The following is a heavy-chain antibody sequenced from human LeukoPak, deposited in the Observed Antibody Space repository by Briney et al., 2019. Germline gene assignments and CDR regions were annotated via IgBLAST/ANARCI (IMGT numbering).Heavy chain of an antibody. CDR1: GGSISSYY. J-gene: IGHJ2*01. V-gene: IGHV4-59*12. Sequence: SETLSLTCTVSGGSISSYYWSWIRQPPGKGLEWIGSIYYSGSTYYNPSLKSRVTISVDTSKNQFSLKLSSVTAADTAVYYCASPRGYCSGGSCYGWYFDLWGRGTLVTVSS. CDR2: IYYSGST. CDR3: ASPRGYCSGGSCYGWYFDL. D-gene: IGHD2-15*01.